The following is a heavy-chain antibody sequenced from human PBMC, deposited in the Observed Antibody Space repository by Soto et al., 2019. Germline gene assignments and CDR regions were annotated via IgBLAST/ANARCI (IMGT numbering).Heavy chain of an antibody. CDR1: GFTFSNFW. Sequence: EVQLVESGGGLVQPGGSLRLSCAASGFTFSNFWMHWVRQAPGKGLVWVSRINSDGSSTNYADSVKGRFTISRDNAKNTRYLQMNSLRAEDTSVYYCASPVRYSYGYYFYGMDVWGQGTTVTVSS. D-gene: IGHD5-18*01. V-gene: IGHV3-74*01. CDR2: INSDGSST. J-gene: IGHJ6*02. CDR3: ASPVRYSYGYYFYGMDV.